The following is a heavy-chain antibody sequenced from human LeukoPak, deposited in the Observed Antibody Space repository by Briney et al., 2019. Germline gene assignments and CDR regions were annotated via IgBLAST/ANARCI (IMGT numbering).Heavy chain of an antibody. Sequence: SVKVSCKASGGTFSSYAISWVRQAPGQGLEWMGRIIPILGIANYAQKFQGRVTITADKSTSTAYMELSSLRSEDTAVYYCARPTYCSSTSCYGGYYYYGMDVWGQGTTATVSS. CDR1: GGTFSSYA. V-gene: IGHV1-69*04. D-gene: IGHD2-2*01. CDR2: IIPILGIA. CDR3: ARPTYCSSTSCYGGYYYYGMDV. J-gene: IGHJ6*02.